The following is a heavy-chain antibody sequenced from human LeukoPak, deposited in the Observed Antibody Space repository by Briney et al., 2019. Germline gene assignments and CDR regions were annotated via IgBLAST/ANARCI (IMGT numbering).Heavy chain of an antibody. CDR3: AKVGDYYGSGKYSNFDY. J-gene: IGHJ4*02. D-gene: IGHD3-10*01. CDR2: ISGSGSTT. Sequence: GGSLRLSCAASGFTFSSYAMTWVRQAPGKGLEWVSAISGSGSTTYYADSVKGRFTISRDNSKNTLYLQMSSLRAEDTAVYYCAKVGDYYGSGKYSNFDYWGQGTLVTVSS. CDR1: GFTFSSYA. V-gene: IGHV3-23*01.